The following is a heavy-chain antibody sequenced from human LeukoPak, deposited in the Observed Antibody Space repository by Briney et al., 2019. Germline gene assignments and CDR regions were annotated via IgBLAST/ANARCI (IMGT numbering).Heavy chain of an antibody. V-gene: IGHV1-2*02. Sequence: ASVKVSCKASGYTFTGYYMHWVRQAPGQGLEWMGWINPNSGGTNYAQKFQGRVTMTRDTSISTAYMELSRLRSDDTAVYYCARDRSSTSFRFDPWGQGTLVTVSS. J-gene: IGHJ5*02. D-gene: IGHD2-2*01. CDR2: INPNSGGT. CDR3: ARDRSSTSFRFDP. CDR1: GYTFTGYY.